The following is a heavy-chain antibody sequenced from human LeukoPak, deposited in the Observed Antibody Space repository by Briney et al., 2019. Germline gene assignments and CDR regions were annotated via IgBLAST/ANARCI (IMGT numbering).Heavy chain of an antibody. CDR1: GGSISSGSYY. CDR2: IYTSGNT. CDR3: ARGREMVIPDYYYYYYYMDV. J-gene: IGHJ6*03. D-gene: IGHD3-22*01. Sequence: PSETLSLTCTVSGGSISSGSYYWGWLRQPAGKGLEWIGRIYTSGNTNYNPSLKSRVTISVDTSKNQFSLKLSSVTAADTAVYYCARGREMVIPDYYYYYYYMDVWGKGTTVTVSS. V-gene: IGHV4-61*02.